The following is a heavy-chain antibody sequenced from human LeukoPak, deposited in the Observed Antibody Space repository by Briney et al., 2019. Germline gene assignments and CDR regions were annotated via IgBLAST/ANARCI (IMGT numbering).Heavy chain of an antibody. J-gene: IGHJ2*01. V-gene: IGHV4-59*01. CDR2: IYYSGST. D-gene: IGHD7-27*01. CDR3: ARVWGNWYFDL. CDR1: GSSINKYY. Sequence: PSETLSLTCTVSGSSINKYYRSWIRQPPGKGLEWIGYIYYSGSTNYNPSLQSRVTISVDTSKNQFSLKLSSVTAADTAVYYCARVWGNWYFDLWGRGTLVTVSS.